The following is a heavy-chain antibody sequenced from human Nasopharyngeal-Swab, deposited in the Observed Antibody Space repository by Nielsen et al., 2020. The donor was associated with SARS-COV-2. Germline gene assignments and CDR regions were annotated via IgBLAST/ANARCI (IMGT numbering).Heavy chain of an antibody. CDR2: IYYSGST. J-gene: IGHJ1*01. CDR3: ARDREYFQH. Sequence: RQPPGKGLEWIGYIYYSGSTYYDPSLKSRVTISVDTSKNQFSLKLSSVTAADTAVYYCARDREYFQHWGQGTLVTVSS. V-gene: IGHV4-31*02.